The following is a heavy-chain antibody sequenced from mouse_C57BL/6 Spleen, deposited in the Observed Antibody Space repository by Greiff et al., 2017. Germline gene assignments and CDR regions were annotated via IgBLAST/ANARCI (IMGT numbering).Heavy chain of an antibody. V-gene: IGHV14-4*01. D-gene: IGHD1-1*01. CDR2: IDPENGDT. CDR1: GFNIKDDY. CDR3: TRGFTTVVAYYAMDY. Sequence: VQLQQSGAELVRPGASVKLSCTASGFNIKDDYMHWVKQRPEQGLEWIGWIDPENGDTEYASKFQGKATITADTSSNTAYLQHSSLTSEDTAVYYCTRGFTTVVAYYAMDYWGQGTSVTVSS. J-gene: IGHJ4*01.